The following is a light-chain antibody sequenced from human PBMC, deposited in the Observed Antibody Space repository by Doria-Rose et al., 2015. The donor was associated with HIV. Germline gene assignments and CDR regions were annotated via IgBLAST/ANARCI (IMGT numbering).Light chain of an antibody. CDR2: GDN. J-gene: IGLJ3*02. CDR3: QSYDNGNWV. Sequence: PSTQTYGDNLMPSWVPVRSSGSIDSSSNSSSLTISGLNTEDEADYYCQSYDNGNWVFGGGTKLTVL. V-gene: IGLV6-57*01.